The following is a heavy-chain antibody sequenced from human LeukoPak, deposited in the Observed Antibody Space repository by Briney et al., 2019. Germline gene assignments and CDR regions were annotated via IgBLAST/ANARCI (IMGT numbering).Heavy chain of an antibody. J-gene: IGHJ4*02. CDR1: GFTFSSYW. D-gene: IGHD3-16*01. V-gene: IGHV3-7*01. Sequence: GGSLRLSCEASGFTFSSYWMSWVRQAPGKGLEWVANIKQDGSETYYVDSVKGRFTISRDNAKNSLYLQMNSLRAEDTAVYYCVGHSDYWGQGTLVTVSS. CDR2: IKQDGSET. CDR3: VGHSDY.